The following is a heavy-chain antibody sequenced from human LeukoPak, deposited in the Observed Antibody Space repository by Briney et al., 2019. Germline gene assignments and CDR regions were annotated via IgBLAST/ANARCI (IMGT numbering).Heavy chain of an antibody. V-gene: IGHV3-53*01. CDR3: TCSGWSIYYFDY. J-gene: IGHJ4*02. CDR1: GFTVSSNY. CDR2: IYSGGNT. Sequence: PGGSLRLSCAASGFTVSSNYMSWVRQAPGKGLEWVSIIYSGGNTHYADSVKGRFTISRDNSKNTLYLQMNSLRTEDTAVYYCTCSGWSIYYFDYWGQGTLVTVSS. D-gene: IGHD6-19*01.